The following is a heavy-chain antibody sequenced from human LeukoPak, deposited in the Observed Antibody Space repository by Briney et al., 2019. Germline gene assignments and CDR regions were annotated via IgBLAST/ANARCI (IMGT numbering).Heavy chain of an antibody. J-gene: IGHJ5*02. CDR1: GGTFSSYA. CDR3: ARDGTRSTWFDP. D-gene: IGHD2-2*01. CDR2: IIPIFGTA. V-gene: IGHV1-69*05. Sequence: SVKVSCKASGGTFSSYAISWVRQAPGQGLEWMGGIIPIFGTANYAQKFQGRVTITTDESTSTAYMELSSLRAEDTAVYYCARDGTRSTWFDPWGQGTLVTVSS.